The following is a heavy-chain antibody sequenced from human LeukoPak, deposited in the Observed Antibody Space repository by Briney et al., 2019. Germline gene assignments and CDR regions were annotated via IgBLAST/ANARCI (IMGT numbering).Heavy chain of an antibody. D-gene: IGHD3-3*01. CDR1: GFTFSSYW. J-gene: IGHJ3*02. Sequence: GGSLRLSCAASGFTFSSYWMSSVRQAPGKGLEWVANIKQDGSEKSYVDSVKGRFTISRDNAKNSLYLQMNSLRAEDTAVYYCARDGLYYDFWSGYMGFDIWGLGTMVTVSS. CDR2: IKQDGSEK. CDR3: ARDGLYYDFWSGYMGFDI. V-gene: IGHV3-7*01.